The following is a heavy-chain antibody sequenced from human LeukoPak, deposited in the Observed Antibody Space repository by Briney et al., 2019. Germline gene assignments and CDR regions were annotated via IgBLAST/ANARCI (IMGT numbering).Heavy chain of an antibody. J-gene: IGHJ4*02. Sequence: SGGSLRLSCAASGFTFSDYYMSWIRQAPGKGLEWVSYISSSGTTIYYADSVKGRFTISRDNARNSLYLQMNSLRVEDTAVYYCATYYYDSSGYFDYWGQGTLVTVSS. D-gene: IGHD3-22*01. CDR3: ATYYYDSSGYFDY. V-gene: IGHV3-11*01. CDR1: GFTFSDYY. CDR2: ISSSGTTI.